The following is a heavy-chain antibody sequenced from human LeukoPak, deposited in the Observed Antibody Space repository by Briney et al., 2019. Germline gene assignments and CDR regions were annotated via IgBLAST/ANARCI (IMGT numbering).Heavy chain of an antibody. CDR3: ARGGYSSGRYRFDY. CDR1: GGSISSYY. J-gene: IGHJ4*02. V-gene: IGHV4-59*01. Sequence: PSETLSLTCTVSGGSISSYYWSWIRQPPGKGLEWIGYIYYSGSTNYNPSLKSRVTISVDTSKNQFSLKLSSVTAADTAVYYCARGGYSSGRYRFDYWGQGTLVTVSS. CDR2: IYYSGST. D-gene: IGHD6-19*01.